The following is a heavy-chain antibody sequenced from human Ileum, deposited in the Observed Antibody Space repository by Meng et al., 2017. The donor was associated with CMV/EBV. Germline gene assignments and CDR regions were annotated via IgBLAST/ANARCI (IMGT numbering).Heavy chain of an antibody. D-gene: IGHD5-12*01. V-gene: IGHV1-2*02. J-gene: IGHJ4*02. CDR3: AAVTYSAYNDFDY. CDR1: GYTFTGYY. Sequence: CKASGYTFTGYYLHWVRQAPGQGLEWMGWVYPPSGVTEYARRFQGRVTMTRDTSITTAYMELSRLTSDDTALYYCAAVTYSAYNDFDYWGQGTLVTVSS. CDR2: VYPPSGVT.